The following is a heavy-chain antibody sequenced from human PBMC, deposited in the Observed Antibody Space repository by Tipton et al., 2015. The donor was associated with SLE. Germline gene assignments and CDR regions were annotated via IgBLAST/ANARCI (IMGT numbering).Heavy chain of an antibody. CDR2: ISGSGGST. CDR3: ARGETGEGFYFDY. V-gene: IGHV3-23*01. J-gene: IGHJ4*02. CDR1: GFTFSSYA. D-gene: IGHD7-27*01. Sequence: SLRLSCAASGFTFSSYAMSWVRQAPGKGLEWVSAISGSGGSTYYADSVKGRFTISRDNSKNTLYLQMNSLRAEDTAVYYCARGETGEGFYFDYWGQGTLVTVSS.